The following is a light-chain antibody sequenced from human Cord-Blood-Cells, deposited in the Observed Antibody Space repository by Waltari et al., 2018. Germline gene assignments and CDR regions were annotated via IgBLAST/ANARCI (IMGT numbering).Light chain of an antibody. V-gene: IGKV3-11*01. CDR3: QQRSNWPLT. CDR2: DAS. CDR1: QSVSSY. J-gene: IGKJ4*01. Sequence: EIVLTQSPANLSLSPGERATLSCRASQSVSSYLAWYQQKPGQAPRLLIYDASNRATGIPARFSGSGSGTDFTLTISSLEPEDFAVYYCQQRSNWPLTFGGGTKVKIK.